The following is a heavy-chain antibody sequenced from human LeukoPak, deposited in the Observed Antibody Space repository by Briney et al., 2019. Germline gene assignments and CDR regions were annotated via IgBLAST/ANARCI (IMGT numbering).Heavy chain of an antibody. Sequence: GGSLRLSCAASAFTFSTYSMNWVRQAPGQGLEWVSSISSSSSYIYYADSVRGRFTISRDNATNSLYLQMNSLRAEDTAVYYCARALRFLEWLHDYWGQGTLVTVSS. J-gene: IGHJ4*02. CDR2: ISSSSSYI. V-gene: IGHV3-21*01. CDR3: ARALRFLEWLHDY. CDR1: AFTFSTYS. D-gene: IGHD3-3*01.